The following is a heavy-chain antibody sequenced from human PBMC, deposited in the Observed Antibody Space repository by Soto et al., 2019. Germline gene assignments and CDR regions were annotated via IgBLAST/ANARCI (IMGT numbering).Heavy chain of an antibody. Sequence: QVQLVQSGAEVKKPGASVKVSCKASGGTFSSYTISWVRQAPGQGLEWMGRIIPILGIANYAQKFQGRVTITAEKSKSTAYMELSTLRSEDTAVYYCASVKGMATRDYCGQGNLVVVSS. CDR1: GGTFSSYT. CDR2: IIPILGIA. CDR3: ASVKGMATRDY. J-gene: IGHJ4*02. V-gene: IGHV1-69*02. D-gene: IGHD5-12*01.